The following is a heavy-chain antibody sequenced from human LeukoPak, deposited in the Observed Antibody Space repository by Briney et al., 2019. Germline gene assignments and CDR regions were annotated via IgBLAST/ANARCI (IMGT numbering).Heavy chain of an antibody. V-gene: IGHV3-30*18. J-gene: IGHJ6*02. D-gene: IGHD3-9*01. CDR1: GFTFSSYG. CDR3: AKRPGRYFDWLLLDYYYYGMDV. Sequence: PGGSLRLSCAASGFTFSSYGMHWVRLAPGKGLEWVAVISYDGSNKYYADSVKGRFTISRDNSKNTLYLQMNSLRAEDTAVYYCAKRPGRYFDWLLLDYYYYGMDVWGQGTTVTVSS. CDR2: ISYDGSNK.